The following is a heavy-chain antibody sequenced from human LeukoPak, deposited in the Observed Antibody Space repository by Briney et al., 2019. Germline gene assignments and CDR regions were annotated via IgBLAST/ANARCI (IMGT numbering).Heavy chain of an antibody. J-gene: IGHJ4*02. V-gene: IGHV1-18*01. CDR2: ISAYNGNT. D-gene: IGHD6-6*01. CDR1: GGTFSSYA. Sequence: GSSVKVSCKASGGTFSSYAISWVRQAPGQGLEWMGWISAYNGNTNYAQKLQGRVTMTTDTSTSTAYMELRSLRSDDTAVYYCARDCSIACYPDYWGQGTLVTVSS. CDR3: ARDCSIACYPDY.